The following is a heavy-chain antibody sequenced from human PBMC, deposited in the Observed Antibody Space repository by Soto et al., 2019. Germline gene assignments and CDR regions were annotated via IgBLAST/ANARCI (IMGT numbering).Heavy chain of an antibody. D-gene: IGHD4-4*01. CDR1: GYTFTSYG. CDR2: ISAYNGNT. J-gene: IGHJ6*03. V-gene: IGHV1-18*01. CDR3: ARRTTVTPLGYYYYSMDV. Sequence: QVQLVQSGAEVKKPGASVKVSCKASGYTFTSYGISWVRQAPGQGLEWMGWISAYNGNTNYAQKLQGRVTMTTDTSTSTAYMELRSLRSDDTAVYYCARRTTVTPLGYYYYSMDVWGKGTTVTVSS.